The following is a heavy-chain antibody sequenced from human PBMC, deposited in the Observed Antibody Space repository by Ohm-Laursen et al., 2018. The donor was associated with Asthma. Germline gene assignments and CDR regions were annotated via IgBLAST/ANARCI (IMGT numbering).Heavy chain of an antibody. Sequence: GASVKVSCKSLGGTFNDYVIGWVRQAPGQGLEWMGGIIPIFGTANYAQKFQDRVTITADDSTSTVYMELSSLRSEDTAVYYCARKAGSCISRTCYSLDFWGQGTLVTVSS. V-gene: IGHV1-69*13. J-gene: IGHJ4*02. CDR1: GGTFNDYV. CDR2: IIPIFGTA. CDR3: ARKAGSCISRTCYSLDF. D-gene: IGHD2-2*01.